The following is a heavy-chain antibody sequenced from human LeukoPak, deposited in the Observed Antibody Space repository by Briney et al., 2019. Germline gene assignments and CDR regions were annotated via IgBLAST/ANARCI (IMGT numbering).Heavy chain of an antibody. CDR2: ISSSSSTI. V-gene: IGHV3-48*01. J-gene: IGHJ4*02. CDR3: AKGIGSGWFWAFDY. Sequence: PGGSLRLSCVASGFTFSSYSMNWVRQAPGKGLEWVSFISSSSSTIYYADSVKGRFTISRDNSKNTLYLQMNSLRAEDTAVYYCAKGIGSGWFWAFDYWGQGTLVTVSS. D-gene: IGHD6-19*01. CDR1: GFTFSSYS.